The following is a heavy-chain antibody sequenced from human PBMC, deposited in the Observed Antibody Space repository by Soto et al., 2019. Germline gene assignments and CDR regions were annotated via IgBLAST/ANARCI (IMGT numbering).Heavy chain of an antibody. J-gene: IGHJ4*02. Sequence: SETLSLTCTVSGGSISSGGYYWSWIRQHPGKGLEWIGYIYYSGSTYYNPSLKSRVTISVDTSKNQFSLKLSSVTAADTAVYYCARVALGGYDFWSGPGGLYYFDYWGQGTLVTV. CDR3: ARVALGGYDFWSGPGGLYYFDY. CDR2: IYYSGST. D-gene: IGHD3-3*01. V-gene: IGHV4-31*03. CDR1: GGSISSGGYY.